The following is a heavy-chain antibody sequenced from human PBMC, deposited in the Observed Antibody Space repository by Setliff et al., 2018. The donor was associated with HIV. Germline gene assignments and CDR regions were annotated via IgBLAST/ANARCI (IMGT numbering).Heavy chain of an antibody. D-gene: IGHD7-27*01. J-gene: IGHJ4*02. CDR1: GGTFSSYA. V-gene: IGHV1-69*06. CDR3: ARWEAKWGWYYFDY. Sequence: SVKVSCKASGGTFSSYAISWVRQAPGQGLEWMGGIIPIFGTANYAQKFEGRVTITADKSTSTAYMEVNSLRFEDTAVYYCARWEAKWGWYYFDYWGQGTLVTVSS. CDR2: IIPIFGTA.